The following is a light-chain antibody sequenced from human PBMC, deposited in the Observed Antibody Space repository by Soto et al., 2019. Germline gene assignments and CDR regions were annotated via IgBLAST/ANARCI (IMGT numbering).Light chain of an antibody. CDR3: QQYNNWPLT. Sequence: EIVMTQSPATLSVSPGDRVTLSCRASQSIYAKLAWYQQKPGQTPRLVIYDASTRDTGTPGSFSGSGSGTEFTLTISSLQSEDFAVYYCQQYNNWPLTFGGGTKVEIK. J-gene: IGKJ4*01. V-gene: IGKV3-15*01. CDR2: DAS. CDR1: QSIYAK.